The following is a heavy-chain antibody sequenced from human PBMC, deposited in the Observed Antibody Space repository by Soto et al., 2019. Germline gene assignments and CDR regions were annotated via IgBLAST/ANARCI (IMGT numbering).Heavy chain of an antibody. Sequence: SETLSLTCAVSGGSVSSSQWWTWVRQPPGKGLEWIAETHHSGNTNYNPSLKSRVTISLDTSKNQFSLNPSSVTAADTAMYYCARQPYGAYRYFFNHWGQGTPVTVSS. CDR2: THHSGNT. CDR1: GGSVSSSQW. V-gene: IGHV4-4*02. D-gene: IGHD5-18*01. J-gene: IGHJ4*02. CDR3: ARQPYGAYRYFFNH.